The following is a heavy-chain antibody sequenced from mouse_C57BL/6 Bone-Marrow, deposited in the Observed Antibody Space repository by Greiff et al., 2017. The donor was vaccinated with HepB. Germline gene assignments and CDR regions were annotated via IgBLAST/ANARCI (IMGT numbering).Heavy chain of an antibody. CDR1: GYTFTDYY. D-gene: IGHD1-1*01. CDR2: INPYNGGT. V-gene: IGHV1-19*01. Sequence: VQLQQSGPVLVKPGASVKMSCKASGYTFTDYYMNWVKQSHGKSLEWIGVINPYNGGTSYNQKFKGKATLTVDKSSSTAYMELNSLTSEDSAVYYCARGYYYGKGYFDVWGTGTTVTVSS. J-gene: IGHJ1*03. CDR3: ARGYYYGKGYFDV.